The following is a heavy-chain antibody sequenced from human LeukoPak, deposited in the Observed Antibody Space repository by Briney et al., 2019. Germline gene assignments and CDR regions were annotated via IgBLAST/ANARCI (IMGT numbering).Heavy chain of an antibody. CDR2: ISGSGGSI. J-gene: IGHJ4*02. CDR3: AKDRGWFGGSLANFDD. CDR1: GFTFSTHG. Sequence: AGGSLRLSCAGSGFTFSTHGMTWVRQAPGKGLEWVSAISGSGGSIYYADSVKGRFTISRDNSKNTLFLQMNSLRAEDTAVYYCAKDRGWFGGSLANFDDWGQGTLVTVSS. V-gene: IGHV3-23*01. D-gene: IGHD3-10*01.